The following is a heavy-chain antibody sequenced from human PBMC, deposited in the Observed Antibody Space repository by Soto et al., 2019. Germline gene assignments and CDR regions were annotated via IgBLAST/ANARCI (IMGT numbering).Heavy chain of an antibody. CDR3: ARRRHPVPGDWYFDL. CDR1: GYSFTSYW. J-gene: IGHJ2*01. D-gene: IGHD7-27*01. CDR2: IDPSDSYT. V-gene: IGHV5-10-1*01. Sequence: GESLKISCKGSGYSFTSYWLSWVRQMPGKGLEWMGRIDPSDSYTNYSPSFQGRVTISADKSISTAYLQWSSLKASDTAMYYCARRRHPVPGDWYFDLWGRGTLVTVSS.